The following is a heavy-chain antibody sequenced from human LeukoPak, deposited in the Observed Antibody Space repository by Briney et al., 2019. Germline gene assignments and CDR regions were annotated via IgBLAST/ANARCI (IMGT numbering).Heavy chain of an antibody. CDR1: GFMFNNYG. J-gene: IGHJ6*03. D-gene: IGHD2-15*01. V-gene: IGHV3-23*01. CDR2: VTISGDTT. Sequence: PGGSLRLSCGGSGFMFNNYGMNWVRQAPGKGLEWVSSVTISGDTTYYADSVKGRFTISRDNSKNTVFLVMSSLRAEDTAVYYCARGRGRNPSGYYYYMDVWGKGTTVTISS. CDR3: ARGRGRNPSGYYYYMDV.